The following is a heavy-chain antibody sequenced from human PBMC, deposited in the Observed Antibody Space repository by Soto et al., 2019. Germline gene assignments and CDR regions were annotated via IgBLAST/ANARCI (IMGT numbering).Heavy chain of an antibody. CDR1: GFTFSSYG. J-gene: IGHJ6*02. D-gene: IGHD3-10*01. CDR2: ISYDGSNK. CDR3: AKLTTMVRGVIMLYYGMDV. Sequence: GGSLRLSCAASGFTFSSYGMHWVRQAPGKGLEWVAVISYDGSNKYYADSVKGRFTISRDNSKNTPYLQMNSLRAEDTAVYYCAKLTTMVRGVIMLYYGMDVWGQGTTVTVSS. V-gene: IGHV3-30*18.